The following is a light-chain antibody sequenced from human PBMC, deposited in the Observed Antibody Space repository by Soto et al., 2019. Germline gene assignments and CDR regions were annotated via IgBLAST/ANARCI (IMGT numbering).Light chain of an antibody. CDR3: QQYGGSTRT. J-gene: IGKJ1*01. CDR1: QSVTTQ. V-gene: IGKV3-20*01. CDR2: GAS. Sequence: EVVMRQSPATLSVSPGEGATLSCRASQSVTTQLAWYQQKRGRAPRLIIHGASRRATGIPDRISGSGSGTDFTLTISRVEPEDVAVYYCQQYGGSTRTFGQGTKVDIK.